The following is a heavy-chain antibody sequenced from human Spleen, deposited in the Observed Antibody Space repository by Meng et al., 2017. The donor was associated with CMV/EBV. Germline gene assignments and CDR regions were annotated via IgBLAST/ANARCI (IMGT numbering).Heavy chain of an antibody. CDR1: GGSISRSSNY. J-gene: IGHJ4*02. Sequence: SGGSISRSSNYWGWIRQPPGKGLEWIGSTYDSGSTYYNPSLKSRVTISVDTSKNQFSVNLSSVTAADTAVYYCARDIRTGTTGDFDSWGQGTLVTVSS. V-gene: IGHV4-39*07. CDR2: TYDSGST. CDR3: ARDIRTGTTGDFDS. D-gene: IGHD1-1*01.